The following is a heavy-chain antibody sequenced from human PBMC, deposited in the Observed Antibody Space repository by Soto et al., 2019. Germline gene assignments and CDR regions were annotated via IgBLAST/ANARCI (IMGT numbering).Heavy chain of an antibody. J-gene: IGHJ3*02. CDR2: MNPNSGNT. V-gene: IGHV1-8*01. CDR1: GYTFTSYD. D-gene: IGHD4-17*01. CDR3: ARVFYGDYSDAFDI. Sequence: QVQLVQSGAEVNKPGASVKVSCKASGYTFTSYDINWVRQATGQGLEWMGWMNPNSGNTGYAQKFQGRVTMTRNTSISTAYMELSSLRSEDTAVYYCARVFYGDYSDAFDIWGQGTMVTVSS.